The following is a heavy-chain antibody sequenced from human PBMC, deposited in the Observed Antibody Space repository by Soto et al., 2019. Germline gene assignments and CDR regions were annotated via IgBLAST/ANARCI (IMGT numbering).Heavy chain of an antibody. J-gene: IGHJ4*02. Sequence: QVQLVESGGGVVQPGRSLRLSCAASGFTFSSYGMHWVRQAPGKGLEWVAVISYDGSNKYYADSVKGRFTISRDNSKNTLYLQMNSLRAEDTAVYYCAKVGPYDFWSGYHDYWGQGTLVTVSS. V-gene: IGHV3-30*18. CDR1: GFTFSSYG. D-gene: IGHD3-3*01. CDR3: AKVGPYDFWSGYHDY. CDR2: ISYDGSNK.